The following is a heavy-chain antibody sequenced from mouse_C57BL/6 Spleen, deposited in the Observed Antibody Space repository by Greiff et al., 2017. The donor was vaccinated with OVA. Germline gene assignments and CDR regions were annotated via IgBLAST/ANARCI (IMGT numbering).Heavy chain of an antibody. D-gene: IGHD1-1*02. J-gene: IGHJ1*03. Sequence: QVQLQQSGAELVKPGASVKISCKASGYAFSSYWMNWVKQRPGKGLEWIGQIYPGDGDTNYNGKFKGKATLTADKSSSTAYMQLSSLTSEDSAVYFCARSGSYRWYFDVWGTGTTVTVSS. V-gene: IGHV1-80*01. CDR2: IYPGDGDT. CDR3: ARSGSYRWYFDV. CDR1: GYAFSSYW.